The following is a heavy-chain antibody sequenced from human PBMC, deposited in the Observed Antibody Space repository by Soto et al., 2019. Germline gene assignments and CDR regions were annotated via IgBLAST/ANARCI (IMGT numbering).Heavy chain of an antibody. V-gene: IGHV4-4*07. CDR3: PKYSSPCFPTECMDV. Sequence: SETLSLTCTVSGGCTSSYYWSWIRQRAGKGLEWIGRIDTSGNTNYNPSLKSRVSMSVETSKKQFSLKLPSVTAAHTAPYSSPKYSSPCFPTECMDVCRLGTTVTVSS. CDR2: IDTSGNT. J-gene: IGHJ6*02. CDR1: GGCTSSYY. D-gene: IGHD6-6*01.